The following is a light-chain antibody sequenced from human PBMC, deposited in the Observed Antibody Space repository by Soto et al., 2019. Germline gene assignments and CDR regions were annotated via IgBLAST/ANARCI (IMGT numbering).Light chain of an antibody. CDR3: SSYTTSNTPLYV. CDR1: SSDVAAYNY. V-gene: IGLV2-14*03. J-gene: IGLJ1*01. Sequence: QSVLTQPASVSGSPGQSITLSCTGTSSDVAAYNYVSWFQHHAGKAPKLMLYDVNNRPSGVSNRFSGSKSGNTASLNISGLQVEYEADYYCSSYTTSNTPLYVFGTGTKLTVL. CDR2: DVN.